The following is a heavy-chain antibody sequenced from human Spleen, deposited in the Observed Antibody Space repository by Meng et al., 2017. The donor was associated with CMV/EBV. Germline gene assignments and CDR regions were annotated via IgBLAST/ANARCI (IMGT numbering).Heavy chain of an antibody. D-gene: IGHD3-3*01. CDR1: GFTFSSYW. Sequence: GGSLRLSCGASGFTFSSYWMHWVRQAPGKGLVWVSRINSDGSSTTYADSVKGRFTISRDNAKNTLYLQMNSLRAEDTAVYYCARDEIDYYDFWSGYYRSGMDVWGQGTTVTVSS. CDR3: ARDEIDYYDFWSGYYRSGMDV. J-gene: IGHJ6*02. CDR2: INSDGSST. V-gene: IGHV3-74*01.